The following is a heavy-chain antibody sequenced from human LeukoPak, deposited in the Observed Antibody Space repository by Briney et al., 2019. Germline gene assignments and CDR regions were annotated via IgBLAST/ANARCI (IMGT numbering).Heavy chain of an antibody. CDR1: GFTFDDYT. D-gene: IGHD4-23*01. Sequence: GGSLRLSCAASGFTFDDYTMHWVRQAPGKGLEWVSSISSSSSYIYYADSVKGRFTISRDNAKNSLYLQMNSLRAEDTAVYYCAREVHDYGGNSDNYWGQGTLVTVSS. J-gene: IGHJ4*02. CDR2: ISSSSSYI. V-gene: IGHV3-21*01. CDR3: AREVHDYGGNSDNY.